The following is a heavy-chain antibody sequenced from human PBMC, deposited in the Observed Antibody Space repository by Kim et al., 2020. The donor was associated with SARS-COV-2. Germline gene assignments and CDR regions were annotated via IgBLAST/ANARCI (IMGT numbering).Heavy chain of an antibody. CDR3: ARLLGYCSGGSCRKNGWFDP. J-gene: IGHJ5*02. D-gene: IGHD2-15*01. CDR1: GYSFTSYW. CDR2: IYPGDSDT. V-gene: IGHV5-51*01. Sequence: GESLKISCKGSGYSFTSYWIGWVRQMPGKGLEWMGIIYPGDSDTRYSPSFQGQVTISADKSISTAYLQWSSLKASDTAMYYSARLLGYCSGGSCRKNGWFDPWGQGTLVTVSS.